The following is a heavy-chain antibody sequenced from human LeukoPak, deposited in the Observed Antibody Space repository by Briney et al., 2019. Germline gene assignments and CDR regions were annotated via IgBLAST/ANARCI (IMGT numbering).Heavy chain of an antibody. CDR2: ISGSGSGGST. CDR1: GFTFSSSA. CDR3: AKGESTSGTSSWFDP. V-gene: IGHV3-23*01. J-gene: IGHJ5*02. Sequence: GGSLRLSCAASGFTFSSSAMSWVRQAPGKGLEWASNISGSGSGGSTYYADSAKGRFTISRDNSKNTLYLQMNSLRAEDTAVYYCAKGESTSGTSSWFDPWGQGTLVTVSS. D-gene: IGHD6-13*01.